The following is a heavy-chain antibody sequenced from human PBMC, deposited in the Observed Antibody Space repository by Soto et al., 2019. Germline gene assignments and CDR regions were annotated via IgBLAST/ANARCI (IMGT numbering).Heavy chain of an antibody. CDR1: GVPISDHY. CDR2: IRNKANRYTT. CDR3: ARRLLRFSDY. D-gene: IGHD3-22*01. J-gene: IGHJ4*02. Sequence: PGGPPLLSSAASGVPISDHYVDWVRKAPGKGLEWVGRIRNKANRYTTEYAASVKGRFTISRDDPNNSLYLQVNSLKTEDTAVYYCARRLLRFSDYWGQGTLV. V-gene: IGHV3-72*01.